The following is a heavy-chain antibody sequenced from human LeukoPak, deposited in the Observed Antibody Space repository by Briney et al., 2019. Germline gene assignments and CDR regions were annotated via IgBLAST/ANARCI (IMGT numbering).Heavy chain of an antibody. J-gene: IGHJ3*01. Sequence: ASVKLSCKASGFTFTGYYMHWVRQAPGQGLEWMGWINPKSGGTKYAQKFQGRVTMTGYTSINTAYLELTRLRSDDTAVYYCARDRALAGTNLDAFDSWGQGTTV. CDR3: ARDRALAGTNLDAFDS. D-gene: IGHD6-19*01. V-gene: IGHV1-2*02. CDR2: INPKSGGT. CDR1: GFTFTGYY.